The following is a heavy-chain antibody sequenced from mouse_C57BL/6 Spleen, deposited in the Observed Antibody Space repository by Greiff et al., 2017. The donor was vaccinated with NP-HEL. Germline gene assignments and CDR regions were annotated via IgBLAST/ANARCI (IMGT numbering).Heavy chain of an antibody. V-gene: IGHV1-76*01. Sequence: VQLQQSGAELVRPWASVKLSCKASGYTFTDYYINWVKQRPGQGLEWIARIYPGSGNTYYNEKFKGKATLTAEKSSSTAYMQLSSLTSEDSAVYFCARSVITTVVAPMDYWGQGTSVTVSS. J-gene: IGHJ4*01. CDR2: IYPGSGNT. D-gene: IGHD1-1*01. CDR3: ARSVITTVVAPMDY. CDR1: GYTFTDYY.